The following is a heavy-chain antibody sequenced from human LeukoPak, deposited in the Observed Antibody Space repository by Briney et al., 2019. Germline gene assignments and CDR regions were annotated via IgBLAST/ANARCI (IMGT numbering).Heavy chain of an antibody. J-gene: IGHJ4*02. CDR1: GFTFSSYA. D-gene: IGHD3-22*01. CDR3: AEDHLSVRYYDSSGYLSLPDY. Sequence: PGGSLRLSCAASGFTFSSYAMSWVRQAPGKGLEWVSAISGSGGSTYYADSVKGRFTISRDNSKNTLYLQMNSLRAEDTAVYYCAEDHLSVRYYDSSGYLSLPDYWGQGTLVTVSS. V-gene: IGHV3-23*01. CDR2: ISGSGGST.